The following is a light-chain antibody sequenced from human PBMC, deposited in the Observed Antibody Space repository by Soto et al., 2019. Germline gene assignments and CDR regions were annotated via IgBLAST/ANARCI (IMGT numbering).Light chain of an antibody. Sequence: ENVLTQSPGTLSLSPGERATLSCRASQSVSSNYVAWYQQKPGQAPRLLVYGASGRATGIPDRFSGSGSGTDFTLTISGLEPEDFAVYYCQQYGSSRWTFGQGTKVDIK. J-gene: IGKJ1*01. CDR2: GAS. CDR3: QQYGSSRWT. V-gene: IGKV3-20*01. CDR1: QSVSSNY.